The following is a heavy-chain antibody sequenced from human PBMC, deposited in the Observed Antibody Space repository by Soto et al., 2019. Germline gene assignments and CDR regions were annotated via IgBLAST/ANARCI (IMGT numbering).Heavy chain of an antibody. CDR1: GYRFSSYW. CDR2: IHPGDPEI. J-gene: IGHJ4*02. CDR3: ASPITVFGVLFL. Sequence: ELKLEQSGAEMKKPGESLMISCKGSGYRFSSYWVGWVRQKAGEGLEWMGMIHPGDPEIIYSPSFQGQVTISADKSISTAYLQWSSLKASDSAMYYCASPITVFGVLFLWGQGTLVTVSS. V-gene: IGHV5-51*01. D-gene: IGHD3-3*01.